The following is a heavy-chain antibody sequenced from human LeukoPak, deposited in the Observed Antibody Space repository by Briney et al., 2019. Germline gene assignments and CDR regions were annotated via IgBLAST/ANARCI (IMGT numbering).Heavy chain of an antibody. Sequence: GGSLRLSCAASGFTFSSYAMSWVRQAPGKGLEWVSAISGSGGSTYYAASVKGRFTISRDNSKNTLYLQMNSLRAEDTAVYYCAKDGYYGSGPPDYWGQGTLVTVSS. CDR1: GFTFSSYA. CDR3: AKDGYYGSGPPDY. V-gene: IGHV3-23*01. D-gene: IGHD3-10*01. J-gene: IGHJ4*02. CDR2: ISGSGGST.